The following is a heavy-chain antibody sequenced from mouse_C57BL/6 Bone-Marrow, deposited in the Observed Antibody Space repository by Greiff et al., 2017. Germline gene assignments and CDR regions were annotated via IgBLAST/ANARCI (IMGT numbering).Heavy chain of an antibody. D-gene: IGHD1-1*01. CDR1: GFNIKDDY. J-gene: IGHJ4*01. V-gene: IGHV14-4*01. CDR3: TCYYYGSSYDYAMDY. Sequence: EVQLQQSGAELVRPGASVKLSCTASGFNIKDDYMHWVKQRPEQGLEWIGWIDPENGDTEYASKFQGKATITADTSSNTAYLQLSSLTSEDTAVYYCTCYYYGSSYDYAMDYWGQGTSVTVSS. CDR2: IDPENGDT.